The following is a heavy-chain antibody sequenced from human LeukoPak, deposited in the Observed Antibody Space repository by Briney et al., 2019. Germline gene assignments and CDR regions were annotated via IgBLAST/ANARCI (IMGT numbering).Heavy chain of an antibody. Sequence: SQTLSLTCTVSGGSISSGSYYWSWIRQPAGKGLEWIGRIYTSGSTNYNPSLKSRVTISVDTSKNQFSLKLSSVTAADTAVYYCARSSSSGNHYYYYYMDVWGKGTTVTVSS. CDR3: ARSSSSGNHYYYYYMDV. CDR1: GGSISSGSYY. V-gene: IGHV4-61*02. D-gene: IGHD6-6*01. CDR2: IYTSGST. J-gene: IGHJ6*03.